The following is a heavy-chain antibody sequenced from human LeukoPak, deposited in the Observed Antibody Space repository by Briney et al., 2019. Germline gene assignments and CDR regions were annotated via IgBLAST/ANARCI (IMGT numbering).Heavy chain of an antibody. D-gene: IGHD4-11*01. Sequence: ASVKVSCKVSGYTLTELSMHWVRQAPGKGLEWMGGFDPEDGETIYAQKFQGRVTMTEDTSTDTAYMELSSLRSEDTAVYYCATELRLTRDYSNTNWFDPWGRGTLVTASS. CDR1: GYTLTELS. CDR3: ATELRLTRDYSNTNWFDP. CDR2: FDPEDGET. V-gene: IGHV1-24*01. J-gene: IGHJ5*02.